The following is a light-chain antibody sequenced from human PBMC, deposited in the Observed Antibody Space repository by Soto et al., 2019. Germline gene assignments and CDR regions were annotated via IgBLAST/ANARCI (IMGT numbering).Light chain of an antibody. CDR1: QSVSSY. Sequence: EIVLTQSPGTLSLSPGERATLSCRASQSVSSYLAWYQQTPGQTPRLLIFTASNSATGIPDRVSGSGSGTDFTRTISRLEPEDFAVYYCQQYGSSPTFGQGTKVEI. CDR2: TAS. CDR3: QQYGSSPT. J-gene: IGKJ1*01. V-gene: IGKV3-20*01.